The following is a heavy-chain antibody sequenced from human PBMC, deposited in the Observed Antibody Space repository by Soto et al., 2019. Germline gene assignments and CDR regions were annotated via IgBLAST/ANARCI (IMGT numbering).Heavy chain of an antibody. V-gene: IGHV3-30*18. CDR3: AKRAPSLDSSGWYGGVVDY. CDR2: ISYDGSNK. J-gene: IGHJ4*02. CDR1: GFTFSSYG. D-gene: IGHD6-19*01. Sequence: QVQLVESGGGVVQPGRSLRLSCAASGFTFSSYGMHWVRQAPGKGLEWVAVISYDGSNKYYADSVKGRFTISRDNSKNTLYLQMNSLRAEDTAVYYCAKRAPSLDSSGWYGGVVDYWGQGTLVTVSS.